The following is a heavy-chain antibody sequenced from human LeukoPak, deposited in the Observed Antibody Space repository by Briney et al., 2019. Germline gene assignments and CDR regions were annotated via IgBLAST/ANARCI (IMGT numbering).Heavy chain of an antibody. CDR3: ARVVGTSSARRAFDI. J-gene: IGHJ3*02. Sequence: QPGGSLRLSCVDSGFTFSSYWMSWVRQAPGKGLEWVANIKQDGSEKYYVDSVKGRFTISRDNAKNSLYLQMNSLRAEDTAVYYCARVVGTSSARRAFDIWGQGTMVTVSS. D-gene: IGHD3-22*01. CDR2: IKQDGSEK. V-gene: IGHV3-7*01. CDR1: GFTFSSYW.